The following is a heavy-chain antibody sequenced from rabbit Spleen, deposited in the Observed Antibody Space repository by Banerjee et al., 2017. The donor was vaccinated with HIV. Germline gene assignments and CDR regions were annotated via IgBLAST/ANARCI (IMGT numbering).Heavy chain of an antibody. CDR3: ARDTGSSFSSYGMDL. CDR1: GFSFSSSYW. CDR2: IYAGGSGTT. V-gene: IGHV1S45*01. J-gene: IGHJ6*01. Sequence: QEQLEESGGGLVKPEGSLTLTCKASGFSFSSSYWICWVRQAPGKGLEWSACIYAGGSGTTYATWAKGRFTISKTSSTTVTLQMTSLTVADTATYFCARDTGSSFSSYGMDLWGPGTLVTVS. D-gene: IGHD8-1*01.